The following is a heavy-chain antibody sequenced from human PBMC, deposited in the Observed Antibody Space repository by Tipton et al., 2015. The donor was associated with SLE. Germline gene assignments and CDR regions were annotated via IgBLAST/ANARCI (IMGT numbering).Heavy chain of an antibody. V-gene: IGHV4-61*05. CDR3: ARTLNDFLDAKHGGRFDP. Sequence: TLSLTCAVYGGSISSSSSYYWAWIRQPPGKGVEWIGYIYYIGSTDYNPSLESRVTISVDTSKNNFSLRLSSLSAADTAFYYCARTLNDFLDAKHGGRFDPWGQGTLVTVSS. J-gene: IGHJ5*02. CDR1: GGSISSSSSYY. D-gene: IGHD3-3*01. CDR2: IYYIGST.